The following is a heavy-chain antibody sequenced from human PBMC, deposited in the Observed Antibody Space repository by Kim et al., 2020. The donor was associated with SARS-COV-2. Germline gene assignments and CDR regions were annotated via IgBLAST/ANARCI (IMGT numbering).Heavy chain of an antibody. Sequence: YYNPSLKSRVTISVDTSKTQFSLKLSSVTAADTAVYYCARRAKLNWYFDLWGRGTLVTVSS. CDR3: ARRAKLNWYFDL. V-gene: IGHV4-39*01. D-gene: IGHD2-15*01. J-gene: IGHJ2*01.